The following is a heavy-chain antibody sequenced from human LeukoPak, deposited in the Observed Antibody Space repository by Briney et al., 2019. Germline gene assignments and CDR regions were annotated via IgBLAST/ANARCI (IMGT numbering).Heavy chain of an antibody. CDR3: ARGQWGEYGSGSYRYYYYYYYMDV. D-gene: IGHD3-10*01. V-gene: IGHV4-39*07. J-gene: IGHJ6*03. CDR1: GGSISSSSYY. Sequence: SETLSLTCTVSGGSISSSSYYWGWIRQPPGKGLEWIGSIYYIGSTYYNPSLKSRVTISVDTSKNQFSLKLSSVTAADTAVYYCARGQWGEYGSGSYRYYYYYYYMDVWGKGTTVTISS. CDR2: IYYIGST.